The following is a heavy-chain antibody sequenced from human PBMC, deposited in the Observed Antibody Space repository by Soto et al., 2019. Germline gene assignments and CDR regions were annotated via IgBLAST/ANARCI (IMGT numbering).Heavy chain of an antibody. V-gene: IGHV1-18*01. CDR2: ISAYNGNT. D-gene: IGHD3-3*01. CDR3: AGAGDVLRFLEWLLLDAFDI. J-gene: IGHJ3*02. CDR1: GYTFTSYG. Sequence: QVQLVQSGAEVKKPGASVKVSCKASGYTFTSYGISWVRQAPGQGLEWMGWISAYNGNTNYAQKLQGRVTMTTDTSTSTAYMELRSLRSDDTAVYYCAGAGDVLRFLEWLLLDAFDIWGQGTMVTVSS.